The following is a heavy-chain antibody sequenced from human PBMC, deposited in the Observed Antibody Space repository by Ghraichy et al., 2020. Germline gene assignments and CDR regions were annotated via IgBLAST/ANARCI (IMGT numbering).Heavy chain of an antibody. CDR3: ARALRDGYNYVFDY. Sequence: SETLSLTCTVSGGSISSYYWSWIRQPPGKGLEWIGYIYYSGSTNYNPSLKSRVTISVDTSKNQFSLKLSSVTAADTAVYYCARALRDGYNYVFDYWGQGTLVTVSS. D-gene: IGHD5-24*01. CDR1: GGSISSYY. V-gene: IGHV4-59*01. CDR2: IYYSGST. J-gene: IGHJ4*02.